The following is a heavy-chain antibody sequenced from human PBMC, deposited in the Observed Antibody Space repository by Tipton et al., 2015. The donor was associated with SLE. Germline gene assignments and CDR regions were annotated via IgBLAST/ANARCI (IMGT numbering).Heavy chain of an antibody. CDR1: GGSFSGQW. D-gene: IGHD2-15*01. CDR2: INHTGST. CDR3: ARGRGLLDY. V-gene: IGHV4-34*01. J-gene: IGHJ4*02. Sequence: TLSLTCVVYGGSFSGQWWTWIRQPPGKGLEWIGEINHTGSTNYNPSPKSRVIISLDTSNKQFSLKLNSVTAADTAIYYCARGRGLLDYWGQGTLVTVSS.